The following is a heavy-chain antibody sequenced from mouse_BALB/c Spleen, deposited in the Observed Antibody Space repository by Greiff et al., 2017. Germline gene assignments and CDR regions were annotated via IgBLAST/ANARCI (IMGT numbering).Heavy chain of an antibody. Sequence: HVQLQQSGAELAKPGASVKMSCKASGYTFTSYWMHWVKQRPGQGLEWIGYINPSTGYTEYNQKFKDKATLTADKSSSTAYMQLSSLTSEDSAVYYCAKDYDGFAYWGQGTLVTVSA. D-gene: IGHD2-4*01. J-gene: IGHJ3*01. CDR1: GYTFTSYW. CDR3: AKDYDGFAY. CDR2: INPSTGYT. V-gene: IGHV1-7*01.